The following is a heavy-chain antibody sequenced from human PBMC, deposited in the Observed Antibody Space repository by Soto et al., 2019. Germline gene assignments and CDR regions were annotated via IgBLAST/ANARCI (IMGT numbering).Heavy chain of an antibody. CDR1: GYTFTSYD. D-gene: IGHD3-9*01. CDR3: ARDENYYDILTGTDAFDI. J-gene: IGHJ3*02. Sequence: ASVKVSCKASGYTFTSYDINWVRQATGQGLEWMGWISAYNGNTNYAQKLQGRVTMTTDTSTSTAYMELRSLRSDDTAVYYCARDENYYDILTGTDAFDIWGQGTMVTVSS. V-gene: IGHV1-18*01. CDR2: ISAYNGNT.